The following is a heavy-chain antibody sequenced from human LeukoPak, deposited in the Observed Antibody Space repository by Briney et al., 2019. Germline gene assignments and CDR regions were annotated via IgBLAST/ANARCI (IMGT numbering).Heavy chain of an antibody. CDR2: IYYSGST. J-gene: IGHJ6*02. D-gene: IGHD2-21*01. Sequence: SETLSLTCTVSGGSISSYYWSWIRQPPGKGLEWIGYIYYSGSTNYNPSLKSRVTISVDTSKNQFSLKLSSVTAADTAVYYCARALWYYGMDVWGQGTTVTVSS. CDR1: GGSISSYY. V-gene: IGHV4-59*01. CDR3: ARALWYYGMDV.